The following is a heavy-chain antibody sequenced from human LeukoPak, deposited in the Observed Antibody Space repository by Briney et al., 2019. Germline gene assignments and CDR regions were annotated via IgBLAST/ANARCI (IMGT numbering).Heavy chain of an antibody. CDR1: GGSISSYY. CDR3: ARDGDGSGWSDY. CDR2: IYYSGST. Sequence: SETLSLTCTVSGGSISSYYWSWIRQPPGKGLEWIGYIYYSGSTNYNPSLKSRVTISVDTSKNQFSLKLSSVTAADTGVYYCARDGDGSGWSDYWGQGTLVTVSS. J-gene: IGHJ4*02. V-gene: IGHV4-59*01. D-gene: IGHD6-19*01.